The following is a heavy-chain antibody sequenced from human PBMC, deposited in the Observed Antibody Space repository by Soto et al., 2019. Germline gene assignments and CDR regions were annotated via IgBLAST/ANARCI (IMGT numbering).Heavy chain of an antibody. V-gene: IGHV1-69*08. CDR1: GGTFSSYT. Sequence: QVQLVQSGAEVKKPGSSVKVSCKASGGTFSSYTISWVRQAPGQGLEWMGRIIPILGIANYAQKFQGRATITADKSTSTAYMELSSLRSEDTAVYYCARDRGPEYFQHWGQGTLVTVSS. CDR2: IIPILGIA. J-gene: IGHJ1*01. CDR3: ARDRGPEYFQH.